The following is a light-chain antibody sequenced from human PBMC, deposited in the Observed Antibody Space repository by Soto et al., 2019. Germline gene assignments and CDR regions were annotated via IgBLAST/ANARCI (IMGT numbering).Light chain of an antibody. CDR3: HQYGTSPFT. V-gene: IGKV3-20*01. CDR2: GAS. Sequence: EIVLTQSPGTLSLSPGERATLSCRASESVTSNYLAWYQQHPGQAPRLLIYGASSSATGIPDMFSGSGSGADFTRNINRLGTKDFAVYYWHQYGTSPFTCGGGTKVEVK. J-gene: IGKJ4*01. CDR1: ESVTSNY.